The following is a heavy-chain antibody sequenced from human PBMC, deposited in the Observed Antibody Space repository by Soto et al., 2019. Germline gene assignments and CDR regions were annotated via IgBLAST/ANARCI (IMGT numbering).Heavy chain of an antibody. CDR3: ATIAAAGTS. Sequence: QVQLQESGPGLVKPSETLSLTCTVSGGSISSSYWSWIRQPPGEGLEWIGCVHHSGSTKYNPALKRRVIVSVDTSKNRFSLNLGSVTAADTDLYYCATIAAAGTSWGQGTLVTVSS. J-gene: IGHJ5*02. D-gene: IGHD6-13*01. CDR2: VHHSGST. CDR1: GGSISSSY. V-gene: IGHV4-59*01.